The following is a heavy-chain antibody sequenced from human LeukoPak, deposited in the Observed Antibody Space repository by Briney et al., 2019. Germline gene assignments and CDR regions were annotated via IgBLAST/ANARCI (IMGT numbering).Heavy chain of an antibody. J-gene: IGHJ4*02. D-gene: IGHD3-9*01. Sequence: TGGSLRLSCAASGFTFSSYRMNWVRQAPGKGLEWVSYISSSSSTIYYADSVKGRFTISRDNAKNSLYLQMNSLRAEDTAVYYCARDFTVLRYFDWLIYFDYWGQGTLVTVSS. CDR2: ISSSSSTI. V-gene: IGHV3-48*01. CDR3: ARDFTVLRYFDWLIYFDY. CDR1: GFTFSSYR.